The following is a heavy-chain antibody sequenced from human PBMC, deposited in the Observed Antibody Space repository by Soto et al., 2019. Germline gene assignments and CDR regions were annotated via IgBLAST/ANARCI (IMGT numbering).Heavy chain of an antibody. CDR3: ASDLCSGGSCALNRCDP. Sequence: VQLVESGGGLVQPGGSLRLSCAASGFTVSSNYMSWVRQAPGKGLEWVSVIYSGGSTYYADSVTGRFTISRDNSKNTQYLQMNSLSAEDTAVYYWASDLCSGGSCALNRCDPWGQGTMVTVPS. D-gene: IGHD2-15*01. CDR1: GFTVSSNY. V-gene: IGHV3-66*01. J-gene: IGHJ5*02. CDR2: IYSGGST.